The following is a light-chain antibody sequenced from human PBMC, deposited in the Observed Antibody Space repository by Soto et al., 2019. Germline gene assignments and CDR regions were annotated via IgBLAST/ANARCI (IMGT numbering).Light chain of an antibody. Sequence: DIQMTQSPSSLSASVGDRVTITCRASQSISSFLNWYQQRPGKAPKLLIFAASSLQSGVPSRFSGSGSGTDFTLTISSLQPEDFATYHCQESYSTPRTFGQGTKVEIK. V-gene: IGKV1-39*01. CDR1: QSISSF. J-gene: IGKJ1*01. CDR2: AAS. CDR3: QESYSTPRT.